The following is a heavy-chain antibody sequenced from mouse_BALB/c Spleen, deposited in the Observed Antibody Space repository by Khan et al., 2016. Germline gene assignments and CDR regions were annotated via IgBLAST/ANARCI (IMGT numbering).Heavy chain of an antibody. CDR3: ARSKYLNRY. Sequence: VQLQESGPGLVAPSQSLSITCTVNGYSLTRYGVHWVRQPPGKGLVWLGLIWSGGSTPYTWALMSRLSISIHNSKSLVSLTMNCLQTDDTAFSYCARSKYLNRYWGQGNNLTVAS. V-gene: IGHV2-9*02. D-gene: IGHD2-14*01. J-gene: IGHJ2*01. CDR2: IWSGGST. CDR1: GYSLTRYG.